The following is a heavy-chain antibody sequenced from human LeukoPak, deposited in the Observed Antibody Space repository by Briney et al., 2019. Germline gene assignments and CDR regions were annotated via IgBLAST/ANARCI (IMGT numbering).Heavy chain of an antibody. CDR3: ARGPRITLVRGGQWYFYMDV. Sequence: GASVKVSCKASGGTFSSYAISWVRQAPGQGLEWMGIINPSGGSTNYAQKFQGRVTMTRDTSTSTVYMELSSLRSDDTAVYYCARGPRITLVRGGQWYFYMDVWGKGTTVTVSS. CDR2: INPSGGST. V-gene: IGHV1-46*01. CDR1: GGTFSSYA. J-gene: IGHJ6*03. D-gene: IGHD3-10*01.